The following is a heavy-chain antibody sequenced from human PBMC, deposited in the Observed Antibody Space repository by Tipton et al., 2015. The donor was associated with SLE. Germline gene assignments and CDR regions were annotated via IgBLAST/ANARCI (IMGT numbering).Heavy chain of an antibody. J-gene: IGHJ4*02. CDR1: GGSFSGFY. V-gene: IGHV4-34*12. Sequence: TLSLTCAVYGGSFSGFYWSWIRQPPGKGLEWIGDAIHSGSTDYKSSLKSRLTISIDTSKNQVSLKLTSVTAADTAVYYCARAPLFGVVTVRGPFDYWGQGTLVPVSS. CDR3: ARAPLFGVVTVRGPFDY. D-gene: IGHD3-3*01. CDR2: AIHSGST.